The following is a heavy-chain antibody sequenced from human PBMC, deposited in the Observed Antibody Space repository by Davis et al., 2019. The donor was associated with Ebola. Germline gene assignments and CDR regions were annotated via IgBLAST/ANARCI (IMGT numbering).Heavy chain of an antibody. CDR1: GGSFSGYY. D-gene: IGHD6-6*01. V-gene: IGHV4-34*01. Sequence: SETLSLTCAVYGGSFSGYYWRWIRQPPGKGLEWIGEINHSGSTNYNPSLKSRVTISVDTSKNQFSLKLSSVTAADTAVYYCARGGGIAARPRDYWGQGTLVTVSS. CDR2: INHSGST. J-gene: IGHJ4*02. CDR3: ARGGGIAARPRDY.